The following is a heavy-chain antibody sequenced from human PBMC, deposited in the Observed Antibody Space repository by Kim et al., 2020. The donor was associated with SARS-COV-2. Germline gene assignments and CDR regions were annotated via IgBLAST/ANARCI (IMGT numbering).Heavy chain of an antibody. CDR2: IYYSGST. J-gene: IGHJ4*02. CDR1: GGSISSYY. V-gene: IGHV4-59*01. D-gene: IGHD2-15*01. CDR3: ARGVVVAAHYYFDY. Sequence: SETLSLTCTVSGGSISSYYWSWIRQPPGKGLEWIGYIYYSGSTNYNPSLKSRVTISVDTSKNQFSLKLSSVTAADTAVYYCARGVVVAAHYYFDYWGQGTLVTVSS.